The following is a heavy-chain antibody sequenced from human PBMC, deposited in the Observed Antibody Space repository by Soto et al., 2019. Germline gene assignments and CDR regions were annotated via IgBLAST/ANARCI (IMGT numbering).Heavy chain of an antibody. Sequence: SVKVSCKASGFTFTSSAVQWVRQARGQRLEWIGWIVVGSGNTNYAQKFQERVTITRDMSTSTAYMELSSLRSEDTAVYYCAAAGDYYDSSGYYLDYWGQGTLVTVSS. CDR1: GFTFTSSA. CDR3: AAAGDYYDSSGYYLDY. J-gene: IGHJ4*02. D-gene: IGHD3-22*01. V-gene: IGHV1-58*01. CDR2: IVVGSGNT.